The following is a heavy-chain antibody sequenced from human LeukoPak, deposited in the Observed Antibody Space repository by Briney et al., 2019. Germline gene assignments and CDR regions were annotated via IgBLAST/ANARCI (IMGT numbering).Heavy chain of an antibody. CDR1: GLTFSSYG. CDR3: AELGITMIGGV. D-gene: IGHD3-10*02. J-gene: IGHJ6*04. Sequence: GGSLRLSCAASGLTFSSYGRSWVRQAPGKGLEWVSAISGSGGSTYYADSVKGRFTISRDNAKNSLYLQMNSLRAEDTAVYYCAELGITMIGGVWGKGTTVTISS. CDR2: ISGSGGST. V-gene: IGHV3-23*01.